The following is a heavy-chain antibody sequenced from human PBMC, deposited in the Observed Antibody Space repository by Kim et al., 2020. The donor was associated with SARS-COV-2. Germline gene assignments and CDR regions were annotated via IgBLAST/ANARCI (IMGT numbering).Heavy chain of an antibody. CDR1: GGSLSTYY. V-gene: IGHV4-59*01. CDR3: ARNYLDAFHI. Sequence: SETLSLTCTVSGGSLSTYYWSWIRQPPGKGLEWIGYIYYSGSTNYNPSLKSRVTISVDTSKNQFSLKLTSVTAADTAVYYCARNYLDAFHIWGQGTMVTVSS. D-gene: IGHD1-7*01. J-gene: IGHJ3*02. CDR2: IYYSGST.